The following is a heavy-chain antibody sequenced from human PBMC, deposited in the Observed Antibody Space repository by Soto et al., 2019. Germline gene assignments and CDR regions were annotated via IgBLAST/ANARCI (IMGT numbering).Heavy chain of an antibody. D-gene: IGHD6-19*01. Sequence: KFQGRVTITRDTSASTAYMELSSLRSEDTAVYYCASMVIAVAGNDAFDIWGQGTMVTVSS. CDR3: ASMVIAVAGNDAFDI. V-gene: IGHV1-3*01. J-gene: IGHJ3*02.